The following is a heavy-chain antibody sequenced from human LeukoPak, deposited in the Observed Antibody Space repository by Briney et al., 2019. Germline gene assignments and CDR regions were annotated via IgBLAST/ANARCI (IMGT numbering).Heavy chain of an antibody. CDR1: GFTFSNYA. CDR3: ARGKGHDTSSTDY. V-gene: IGHV3-23*01. CDR2: VSGSGGST. Sequence: GGSLRLSCAASGFTFSNYAVTWVRQAPGKGLEWVSTVSGSGGSTYYADSVKGRFTISRDNSKNTLYLQMNSLRAEDTAVYYCARGKGHDTSSTDYWGQGTLVTVSS. J-gene: IGHJ4*02. D-gene: IGHD3-10*01.